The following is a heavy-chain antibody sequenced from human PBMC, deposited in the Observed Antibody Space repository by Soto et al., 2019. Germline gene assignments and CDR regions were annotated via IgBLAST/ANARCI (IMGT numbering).Heavy chain of an antibody. V-gene: IGHV1-18*01. CDR1: GYTFTSYY. J-gene: IGHJ4*02. Sequence: QVQLVQSGAEVKKPGASVKVSCKASGYTFTSYYISWVRQAPGQGLDLIGRISAYNCNTNYAQNLQGRVTMTTDTSTSTAYMELRSLRSDDTAVYYCARDAPPEDYWGQGTLVTVSS. CDR2: ISAYNCNT. CDR3: ARDAPPEDY.